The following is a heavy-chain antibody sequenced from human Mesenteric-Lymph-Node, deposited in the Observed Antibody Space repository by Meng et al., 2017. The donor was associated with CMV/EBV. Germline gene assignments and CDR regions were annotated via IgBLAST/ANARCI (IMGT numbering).Heavy chain of an antibody. CDR2: IFTQDNSA. Sequence: GGSLRLSCAASGFTFTTYWMHWVRQAPGKGLEWVSRIFTQDNSAVYADSVKGRFTISRDNAKNSLYLQMNSLRAEDTAVYYCARDQSNVDIVATMGFDYWGQGTLVTVSS. CDR3: ARDQSNVDIVATMGFDY. D-gene: IGHD5-12*01. CDR1: GFTFTTYW. V-gene: IGHV3-74*01. J-gene: IGHJ4*02.